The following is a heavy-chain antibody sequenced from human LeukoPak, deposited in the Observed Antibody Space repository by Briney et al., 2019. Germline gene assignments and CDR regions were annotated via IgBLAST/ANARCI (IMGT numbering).Heavy chain of an antibody. CDR1: GGSINSNY. CDR3: ARGSSSSYYDILTGYYTTPGVSFDY. CDR2: IYTSGST. Sequence: PSETLSLTCTVSGGSINSNYWSWIRQPAGKGLEWIGRIYTSGSTNYNPSLKSRVTMSVDTSKNQFSLKLSSVTAADTAVYYCARGSSSSYYDILTGYYTTPGVSFDYWGQGTLVTVSS. D-gene: IGHD3-9*01. V-gene: IGHV4-4*07. J-gene: IGHJ4*02.